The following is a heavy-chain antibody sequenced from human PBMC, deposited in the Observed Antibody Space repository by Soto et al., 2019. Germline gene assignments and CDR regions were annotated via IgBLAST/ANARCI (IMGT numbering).Heavy chain of an antibody. V-gene: IGHV3-23*01. CDR1: GVSGFTFSKYA. J-gene: IGHJ6*02. CDR2: IGGTGGFVT. D-gene: IGHD2-21*02. Sequence: GGSLRLSCAASGVSGFTFSKYAMSWVRQAPGKGLEWVSTIGGTGGFVTYYADSVKGRFTISRDNAKNSVSLQMNSLRDEDTAVYYCAREETAWPLAYGLDVWGQGTTVTVSS. CDR3: AREETAWPLAYGLDV.